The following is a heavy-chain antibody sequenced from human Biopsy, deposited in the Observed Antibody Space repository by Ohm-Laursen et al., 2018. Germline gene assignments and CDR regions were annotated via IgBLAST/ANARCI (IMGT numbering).Heavy chain of an antibody. Sequence: GTLSLTCTVSGDSFTGHYWSWIRQPPGKGLEWIGHISYTGYTSYNASLKSRATISVDTSRNHFSLRLSSLTAADTAVYYCARGSNDFGGLYFPRWGQGTLLTVSS. J-gene: IGHJ4*02. CDR1: GDSFTGHY. D-gene: IGHD4-23*01. V-gene: IGHV4-59*11. CDR3: ARGSNDFGGLYFPR. CDR2: ISYTGYT.